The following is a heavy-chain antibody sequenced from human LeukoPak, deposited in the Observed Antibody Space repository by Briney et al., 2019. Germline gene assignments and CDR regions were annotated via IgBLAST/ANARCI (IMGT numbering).Heavy chain of an antibody. Sequence: GGSLRLSCAASGSTFSSYSINWVRQAPGKGLEWVSSISSSSSYIYYADSVKGRFTISRDNAKNSLYLQMNSLRAEDTAVYYCARGPYANPPDAFDIWGQGTMVTVSS. CDR1: GSTFSSYS. V-gene: IGHV3-21*01. CDR2: ISSSSSYI. CDR3: ARGPYANPPDAFDI. D-gene: IGHD2-8*01. J-gene: IGHJ3*02.